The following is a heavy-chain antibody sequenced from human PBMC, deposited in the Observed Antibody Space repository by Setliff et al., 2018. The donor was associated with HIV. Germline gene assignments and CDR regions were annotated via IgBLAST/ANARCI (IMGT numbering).Heavy chain of an antibody. D-gene: IGHD5-18*01. CDR3: TRSAGYGYDY. CDR2: IRSKADNYAT. V-gene: IGHV3-73*01. Sequence: SVRLSCAASGFTFSGSAVHWVRQASGKGLEWVGRIRSKADNYATAYAASVKGRFNISRDDSKNMAYLQMNSLRTEDTTVYYCTRSAGYGYDYWGQGTLFTVSS. CDR1: GFTFSGSA. J-gene: IGHJ4*02.